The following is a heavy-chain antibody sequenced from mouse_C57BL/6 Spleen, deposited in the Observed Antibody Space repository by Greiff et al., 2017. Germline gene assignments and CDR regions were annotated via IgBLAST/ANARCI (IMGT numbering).Heavy chain of an antibody. Sequence: EVQLQESGAELVRPGASVKLSCTASGFNIKDDYMHWVKQRPEQGLEWIGWIDPENGDTEYASKFQGKATITADTSSNTAYLQLSSLTSEDTAVYYCTTPPYDYDGAWFADWGQGTLVTVSA. V-gene: IGHV14-4*01. CDR2: IDPENGDT. CDR1: GFNIKDDY. CDR3: TTPPYDYDGAWFAD. J-gene: IGHJ3*01. D-gene: IGHD2-4*01.